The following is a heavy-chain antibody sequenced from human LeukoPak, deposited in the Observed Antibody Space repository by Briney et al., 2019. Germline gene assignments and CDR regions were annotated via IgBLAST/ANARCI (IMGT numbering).Heavy chain of an antibody. CDR3: AKGGRRGAVDKAMVTP. CDR2: IIPIFGRA. CDR1: GGTFSSYA. D-gene: IGHD5-18*01. J-gene: IGHJ5*02. V-gene: IGHV1-69*13. Sequence: SVKVSCKASGGTFSSYAISWVRQAPGQGLEWMGGIIPIFGRANYAQKFQGRVTITADESTSTAYMELSSLRSEDTAVYYCAKGGRRGAVDKAMVTPWGQGTLVTVSS.